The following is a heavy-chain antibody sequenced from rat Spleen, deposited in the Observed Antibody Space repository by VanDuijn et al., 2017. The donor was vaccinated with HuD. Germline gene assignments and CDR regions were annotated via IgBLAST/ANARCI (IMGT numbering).Heavy chain of an antibody. V-gene: IGHV5-31*01. Sequence: EVQLVESGGGLVQPGRSLKLSCVASGFTFNNYWMTWIRQAPGKGLEWVASITNTGGSMYYPDSVKGRFTISIDNANGTLYLQMNSLRSEDTATYYCSXADTYXYVMXAWGQGASVTVSS. CDR2: ITNTGGSM. CDR1: GFTFNNYW. J-gene: IGHJ4*01. CDR3: SXADTYXYVMXA. D-gene: IGHD2-1*01.